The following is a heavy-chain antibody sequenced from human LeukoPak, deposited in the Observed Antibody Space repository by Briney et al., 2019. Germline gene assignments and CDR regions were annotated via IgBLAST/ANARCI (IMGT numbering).Heavy chain of an antibody. CDR2: INSDGSST. CDR3: ARDFSTSWYYFDY. V-gene: IGHV3-74*01. Sequence: GGSLRLSCAASGFTFSTYWMHWVRQAPGKGLVWVSRINSDGSSTNYADSVEGRFTISRDNAKNTLYLQMNSLRAEDTAVYYCARDFSTSWYYFDYWGQGTLVTVSS. CDR1: GFTFSTYW. J-gene: IGHJ4*02. D-gene: IGHD6-13*01.